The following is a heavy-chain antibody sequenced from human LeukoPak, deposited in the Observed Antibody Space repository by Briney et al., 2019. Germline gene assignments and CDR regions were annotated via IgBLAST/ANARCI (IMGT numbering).Heavy chain of an antibody. CDR3: ATERQKYFDY. CDR1: GFTFDDYT. J-gene: IGHJ4*02. Sequence: PGGSLRLSCAASGFTFDDYTMHWVRQAPGKGLQWVSLITWDGGSTFYADSVKGRFTISRDNNKNSLSPQMNSLRTEDTALYYCATERQKYFDYWGQGTLVTVSS. CDR2: ITWDGGST. V-gene: IGHV3-43*01.